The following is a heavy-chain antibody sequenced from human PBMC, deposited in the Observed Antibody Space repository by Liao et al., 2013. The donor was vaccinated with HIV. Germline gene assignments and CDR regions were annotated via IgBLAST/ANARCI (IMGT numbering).Heavy chain of an antibody. CDR2: INHSGST. Sequence: QLQLQESGPGLVKPSETLSLTCTVSGGSISSSSYYWSWIRQPPGRGLEWIGEINHSGSTNYNPSLKSRVTISVDTSKNQFSLKLSSVTAADTAVYYCASRVADAFDIWGQGTMVTVSS. CDR3: ASRVADAFDI. D-gene: IGHD3-10*01. CDR1: GGSISSSSYY. J-gene: IGHJ3*02. V-gene: IGHV4-39*07.